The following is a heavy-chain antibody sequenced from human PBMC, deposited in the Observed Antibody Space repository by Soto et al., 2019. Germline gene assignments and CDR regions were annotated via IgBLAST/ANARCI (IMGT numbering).Heavy chain of an antibody. J-gene: IGHJ3*02. CDR3: ARSPSTSTIGTFDI. D-gene: IGHD3-3*02. CDR1: GGAISSFF. V-gene: IGHV4-4*07. CDR2: IYASGHT. Sequence: SETRSRTCTVSGGAISSFFSNLVRQSAGKGLEWIGRIYASGHTIYNPSLESRVTLSVDTSKHQFSLRLNSVTAADTAVYYCARSPSTSTIGTFDIWGQGTMVNVS.